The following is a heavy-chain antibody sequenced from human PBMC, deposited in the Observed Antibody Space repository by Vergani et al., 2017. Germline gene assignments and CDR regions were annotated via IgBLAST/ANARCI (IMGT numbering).Heavy chain of an antibody. CDR3: ARDVRNGPYYYYGMDV. J-gene: IGHJ6*02. CDR2: ISSSGSTI. V-gene: IGHV3-48*03. Sequence: EVQLVESGGGLVQPGGSLRLSCAASGFTFSSYEMNWVRQAPGKGLEWVSYISSSGSTIYYADSVKGRFTISRDNAKNSLYLQMNSLRAEDTAVYYCARDVRNGPYYYYGMDVWGQGTTVTVSS. CDR1: GFTFSSYE. D-gene: IGHD1-14*01.